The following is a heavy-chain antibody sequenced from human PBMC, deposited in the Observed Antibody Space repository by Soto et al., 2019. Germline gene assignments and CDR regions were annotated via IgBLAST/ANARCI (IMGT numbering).Heavy chain of an antibody. J-gene: IGHJ4*02. D-gene: IGHD2-21*01. CDR1: GGSICRSGYY. CDR3: GRVVVGATRHTDSDS. CDR2: IDYSGST. V-gene: IGHV4-39*01. Sequence: SETLSLTCTVSGGSICRSGYYWGWIRQPPGRGLEWIGSIDYSGSTYYNPSFKSRVTISVDTSTNQFSLRMSSVTAADTALYFCGRVVVGATRHTDSDSWGPGTLVTVSS.